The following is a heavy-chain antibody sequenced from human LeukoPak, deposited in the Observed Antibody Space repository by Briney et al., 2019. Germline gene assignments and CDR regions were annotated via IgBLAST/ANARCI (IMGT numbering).Heavy chain of an antibody. V-gene: IGHV4-61*02. CDR2: IYTSGST. CDR3: ARFGVCSGTSCYTFDI. D-gene: IGHD2-2*02. Sequence: KASQTLSLTYTVSGGSISSGSYYWSWIRQPAGKGLEWIGRIYTSGSTNYNPSLKSRVTISVDTSKNQFSLKLSSVTAADTAVYYCARFGVCSGTSCYTFDIWGQGTMVTVSS. J-gene: IGHJ3*02. CDR1: GGSISSGSYY.